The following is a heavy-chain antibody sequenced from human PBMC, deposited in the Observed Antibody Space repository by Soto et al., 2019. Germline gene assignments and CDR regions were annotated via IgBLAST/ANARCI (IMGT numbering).Heavy chain of an antibody. V-gene: IGHV3-21*01. J-gene: IGHJ3*01. Sequence: QRLSCATSGFAFSSYNMNWVRQAPGKGLEWVSSISPSGTFMNSADSLKDRFSISRDNAEKSLFLQMNSLRGEDTAVYYCARGGLYGDLPGWTGDAFDLWREGTMVTVSS. CDR3: ARGGLYGDLPGWTGDAFDL. CDR2: ISPSGTFM. CDR1: GFAFSSYN. D-gene: IGHD4-17*01.